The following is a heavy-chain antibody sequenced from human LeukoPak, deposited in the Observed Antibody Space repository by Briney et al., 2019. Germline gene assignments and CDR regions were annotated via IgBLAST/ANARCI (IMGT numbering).Heavy chain of an antibody. V-gene: IGHV1-69*04. J-gene: IGHJ6*02. CDR1: GGTFSNYV. D-gene: IGHD2-15*01. CDR2: LIPMIAMS. Sequence: SVKVSCKASGGTFSNYVTNWVRQAPGQGLEWMGSLIPMIAMSNYAQKFQGRVTITADKSTSTGYMELSSLRAEDTAVYYCARDHPPGWPNYYYYGMDVWGQGTTVTVSS. CDR3: ARDHPPGWPNYYYYGMDV.